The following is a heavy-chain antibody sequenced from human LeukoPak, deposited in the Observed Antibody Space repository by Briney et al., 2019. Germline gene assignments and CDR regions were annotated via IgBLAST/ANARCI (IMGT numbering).Heavy chain of an antibody. J-gene: IGHJ4*02. CDR1: GGTFSSYA. V-gene: IGHV1-69*13. Sequence: ASVKVSCKASGGTFSSYAISWVRQAPGQGLEWMGGIIPIFGTANYAQKFQGRVTITADESTSTAYMELSSLRSEDTAVYYCARGLPDYKGDYGGQGTLATVSP. D-gene: IGHD3-16*01. CDR2: IIPIFGTA. CDR3: ARGLPDYKGDY.